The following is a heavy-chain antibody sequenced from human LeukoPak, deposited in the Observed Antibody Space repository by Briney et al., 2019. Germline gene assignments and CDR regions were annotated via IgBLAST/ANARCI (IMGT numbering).Heavy chain of an antibody. J-gene: IGHJ6*03. D-gene: IGHD2-2*01. CDR1: GYTFTGYY. Sequence: ASAKVSCKASGYTFTGYYMHWVRQAPGQGLEWMGWINPNSGGTNYAQKFQGRVTMTRDTSISTAYMELSRLRSDDTAVYYCARDGGYCSSTSCYSAYYYMDVWGKGTTVTVSS. CDR2: INPNSGGT. V-gene: IGHV1-2*02. CDR3: ARDGGYCSSTSCYSAYYYMDV.